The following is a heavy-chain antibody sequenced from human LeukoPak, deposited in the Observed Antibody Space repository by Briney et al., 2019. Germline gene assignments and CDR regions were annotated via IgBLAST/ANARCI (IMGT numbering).Heavy chain of an antibody. CDR1: GFTFSSYG. CDR2: IRYDGSLE. V-gene: IGHV3-30*02. Sequence: GGSLRLSCAASGFTFSSYGMHWVRQAPGKGLEWVTFIRYDGSLEFYADSVEGRFTTSRDNSNNTLYLQMNSLRTEDTAVYYCARTPDSTYYYDSSGYLPLGYWGQGTLVTVSS. J-gene: IGHJ4*02. D-gene: IGHD3-22*01. CDR3: ARTPDSTYYYDSSGYLPLGY.